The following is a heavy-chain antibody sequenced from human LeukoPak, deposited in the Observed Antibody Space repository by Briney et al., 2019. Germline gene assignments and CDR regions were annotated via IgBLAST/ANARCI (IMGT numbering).Heavy chain of an antibody. Sequence: GGPLRLPCAASGFTFSSYAMHWVRQAPGKGLEWVAVISYDGSNKYYADSVKGRFTISRDNSKNTLYLQMNSLRAEDTAVYYCARGPIQLWIYYFDYWGQGTLVTVSS. CDR3: ARGPIQLWIYYFDY. CDR2: ISYDGSNK. D-gene: IGHD5-18*01. CDR1: GFTFSSYA. V-gene: IGHV3-30-3*01. J-gene: IGHJ4*02.